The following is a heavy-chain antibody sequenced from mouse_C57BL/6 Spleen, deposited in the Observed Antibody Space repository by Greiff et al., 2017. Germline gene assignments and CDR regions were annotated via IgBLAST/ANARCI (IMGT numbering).Heavy chain of an antibody. D-gene: IGHD1-1*01. CDR3: ARGKYGRSYVYCAMDD. CDR2: INPYNGGT. J-gene: IGHJ4*01. Sequence: DVKLQESGPVLVKPGASVKMSCKASGYTFTDYYMNWVKQSHGKSLEWIGVINPYNGGTSSNQKFKGKATLTVVKSSSTAYMELNSMTSEDSAVYYCARGKYGRSYVYCAMDDWGKGTSVTVSS. V-gene: IGHV1-19*01. CDR1: GYTFTDYY.